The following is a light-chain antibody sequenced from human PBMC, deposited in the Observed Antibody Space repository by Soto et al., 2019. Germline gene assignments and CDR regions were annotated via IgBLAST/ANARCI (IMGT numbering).Light chain of an antibody. V-gene: IGLV1-40*01. Sequence: QSVLTQPPSVSGAPGQRVTISCTGSSSNIGAGYDVHWYQQRPGTAPKLLIFGNINRPSGVPDRFSGSKSGNTASLTISGLQAEDETDYYCFSYTSSGTYVFGTGTKVTVL. J-gene: IGLJ1*01. CDR3: FSYTSSGTYV. CDR1: SSNIGAGYD. CDR2: GNI.